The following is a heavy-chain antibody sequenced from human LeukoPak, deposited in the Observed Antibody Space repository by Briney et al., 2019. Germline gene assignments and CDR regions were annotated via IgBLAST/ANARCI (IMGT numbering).Heavy chain of an antibody. Sequence: SETLSLTCTVSGGSISSYYWSWIRQPPGKGLEWIGYIYYSGSTNYNPSLKSRVTISVDTSKNQFSLKLSSVTAADTAVYYCARGGYCSSTSCYPYGMDVWGQGTTVTVSS. CDR1: GGSISSYY. CDR3: ARGGYCSSTSCYPYGMDV. CDR2: IYYSGST. V-gene: IGHV4-59*01. D-gene: IGHD2-2*01. J-gene: IGHJ6*02.